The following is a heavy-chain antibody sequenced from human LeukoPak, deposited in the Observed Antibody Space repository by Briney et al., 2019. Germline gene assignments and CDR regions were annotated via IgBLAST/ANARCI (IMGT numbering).Heavy chain of an antibody. CDR3: ARARGLAAGTGDAFDI. Sequence: ASVKVSCKASGGTFSSYAISWVRQAPGQGLEWMGGIIPIFGTANYAQKFQGRVTITADESTSTAYMELSSLRSEDTAVYYCARARGLAAGTGDAFDIWGQGTMVTVSS. CDR2: IIPIFGTA. J-gene: IGHJ3*02. CDR1: GGTFSSYA. D-gene: IGHD6-13*01. V-gene: IGHV1-69*13.